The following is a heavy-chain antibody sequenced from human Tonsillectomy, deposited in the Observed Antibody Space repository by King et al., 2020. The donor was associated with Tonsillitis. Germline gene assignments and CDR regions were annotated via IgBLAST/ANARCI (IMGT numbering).Heavy chain of an antibody. D-gene: IGHD3-22*01. V-gene: IGHV4-30-4*07. Sequence: VRLQESGPGLMKPSQTLSLTCAVSGGSISSDSHSWSWIRQPPGKGLEWIGYIYYTGSTYYSPSLKSRLTISLDASKDQFSLKLSSVTAADTAVYYCARLSYYYDNSGFPLADCFDSWGQGTLVTVAS. CDR2: IYYTGST. CDR1: GGSISSDSHS. J-gene: IGHJ4*02. CDR3: ARLSYYYDNSGFPLADCFDS.